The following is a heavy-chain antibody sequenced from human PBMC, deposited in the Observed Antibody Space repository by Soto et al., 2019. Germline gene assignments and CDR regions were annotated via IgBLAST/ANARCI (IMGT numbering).Heavy chain of an antibody. CDR2: INIDGTST. Sequence: EVQLVESGGGLVQPGESLRLSCAASGFTFSSYWMHWVRQAPGKGLVWVSRINIDGTSTSYAGSVKGRFTISRDNAKNTLFLQVGSLRAEDTAVYYCATGDSHAFDIWGQGTMVTVSS. CDR3: ATGDSHAFDI. D-gene: IGHD7-27*01. CDR1: GFTFSSYW. J-gene: IGHJ3*02. V-gene: IGHV3-74*01.